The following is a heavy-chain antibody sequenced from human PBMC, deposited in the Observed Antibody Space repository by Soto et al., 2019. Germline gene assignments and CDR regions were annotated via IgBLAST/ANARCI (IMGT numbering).Heavy chain of an antibody. D-gene: IGHD3-10*01. Sequence: EVQLVESGGGLVKPGGSLRLSCVVSGFTFSSYSMNWVRQAPGKGLEWVSSISSGSNYTYYADSVKGRFTIYRDNDKNSVYLQMNSLRAEDTALYYCARDFKESQYYYYCMDVWGKGTTVTVSS. CDR3: ARDFKESQYYYYCMDV. V-gene: IGHV3-21*06. CDR1: GFTFSSYS. J-gene: IGHJ6*03. CDR2: ISSGSNYT.